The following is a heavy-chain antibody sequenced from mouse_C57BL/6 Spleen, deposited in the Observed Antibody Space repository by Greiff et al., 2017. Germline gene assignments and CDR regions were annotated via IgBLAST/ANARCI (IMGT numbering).Heavy chain of an antibody. D-gene: IGHD2-4*01. J-gene: IGHJ3*01. CDR3: ASYDSFAY. CDR2: ISYDGSN. CDR1: GYSITSGYY. Sequence: EVKLMESGPGLVKPSQSLSLTCSVTGYSITSGYYWNWIRQFPGNKLEWMGYISYDGSNNYNPSLKNRISITRDTSENQFFLRLNSVTTEDTAAYYCASYDSFAYWGQGTLVTVSA. V-gene: IGHV3-6*01.